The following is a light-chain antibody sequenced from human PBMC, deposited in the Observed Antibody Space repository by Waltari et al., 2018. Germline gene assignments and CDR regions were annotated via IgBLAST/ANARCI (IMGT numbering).Light chain of an antibody. CDR3: NSYTSSSTYV. V-gene: IGLV2-14*01. CDR2: DVS. CDR1: SSDVGGYNY. J-gene: IGLJ1*01. Sequence: QSALTQPASVSGSPGQSITISCTGTSSDVGGYNYVSWYQQHPGKAPKLMFYDVSKRTSGCCTRFSGYKTGNTASLTISGLQAEDEADYYCNSYTSSSTYVFGTGTKVPVL.